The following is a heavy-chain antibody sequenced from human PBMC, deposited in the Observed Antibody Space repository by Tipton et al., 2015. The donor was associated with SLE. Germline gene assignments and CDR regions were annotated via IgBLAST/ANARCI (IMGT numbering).Heavy chain of an antibody. Sequence: SLRLSCAASGFTFDDYAMHWVRQAPGKGLEWVSGISWNSGSIGYADSVKGRFTISRDNAKNSLYLQMNSLRAEDTAVYYCAKDYGSGSYFAFDIWGQGTMVTVSS. V-gene: IGHV3-9*01. CDR3: AKDYGSGSYFAFDI. CDR1: GFTFDDYA. J-gene: IGHJ3*02. D-gene: IGHD3-10*01. CDR2: ISWNSGSI.